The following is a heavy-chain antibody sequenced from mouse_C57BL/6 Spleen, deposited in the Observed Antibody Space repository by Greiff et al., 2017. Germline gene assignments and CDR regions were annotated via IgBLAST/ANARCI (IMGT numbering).Heavy chain of an antibody. D-gene: IGHD1-1*01. CDR2: INPSNGGT. Sequence: QVQLKQPGTELVKPGASVKLSCKASGYTFTSYWMHWVKQRPGQGLEWIGNINPSNGGTNYNEKFKSKATLTVDKSSSTAYMQRSSLPSEDSAFYYCARSNYYGSSRYYYAMDYWGQGTSVTVSS. V-gene: IGHV1-53*01. J-gene: IGHJ4*01. CDR1: GYTFTSYW. CDR3: ARSNYYGSSRYYYAMDY.